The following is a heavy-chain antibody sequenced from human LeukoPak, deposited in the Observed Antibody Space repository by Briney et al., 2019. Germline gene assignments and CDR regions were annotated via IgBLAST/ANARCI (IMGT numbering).Heavy chain of an antibody. CDR2: ISCSGGST. D-gene: IGHD6-13*01. CDR3: TSSSHSSIRFDY. V-gene: IGHV3-23*01. J-gene: IGHJ4*02. Sequence: GGSLRLSCAASGFTFSSDAMRWVRQAPGKGLEWGSAISCSGGSTYYADSVKGQFTISRDNSKNTLYLQMNRLRAEDTAVYYCTSSSHSSIRFDYGGQGTLVTVSS. CDR1: GFTFSSDA.